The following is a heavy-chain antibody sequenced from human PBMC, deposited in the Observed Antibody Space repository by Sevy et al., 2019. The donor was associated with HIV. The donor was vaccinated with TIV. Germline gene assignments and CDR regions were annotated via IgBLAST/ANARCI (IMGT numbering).Heavy chain of an antibody. J-gene: IGHJ5*02. V-gene: IGHV3-74*01. CDR2: INSDGSTT. D-gene: IGHD4-17*01. CDR1: GFSFSRYF. Sequence: GGSLRLSCAASGFSFSRYFMHWVRQAPGEGLVWVSRINSDGSTTNYADSVEGRFIVSRDNAKKTLYLELHSLRVEDTATYYCARDTLGYGGNRHLDLDLWGQGTLVTVS. CDR3: ARDTLGYGGNRHLDLDL.